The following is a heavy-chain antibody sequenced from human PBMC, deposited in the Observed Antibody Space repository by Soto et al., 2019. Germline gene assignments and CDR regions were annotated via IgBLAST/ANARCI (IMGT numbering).Heavy chain of an antibody. V-gene: IGHV1-2*02. J-gene: IGHJ6*02. Sequence: GASVKVSCKASGYTFTGYYMHWVRQAPGQGLEWMGWINPNSGGTNYAQKFQGRVTMTRDTSISTAYMELSRLRSDDTAVYYCARDLFLDTRGNYGMDVWGQGTTVTVSS. CDR2: INPNSGGT. CDR1: GYTFTGYY. D-gene: IGHD3-3*01. CDR3: ARDLFLDTRGNYGMDV.